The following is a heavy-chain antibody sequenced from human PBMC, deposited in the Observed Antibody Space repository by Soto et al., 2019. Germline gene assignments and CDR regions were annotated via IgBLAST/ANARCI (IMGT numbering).Heavy chain of an antibody. D-gene: IGHD3-9*01. CDR3: ARVGERWQYFDWFYYFDS. Sequence: SETLSLTCNVSGGSISTYYWSWIRQPPGKGLEWIGYVYYSGSSTSNPSLKSRVTMSADTSKNQLSLKVRSVTAADTAVYYCARVGERWQYFDWFYYFDSWGQGALVTV. J-gene: IGHJ4*02. CDR2: VYYSGSS. V-gene: IGHV4-59*01. CDR1: GGSISTYY.